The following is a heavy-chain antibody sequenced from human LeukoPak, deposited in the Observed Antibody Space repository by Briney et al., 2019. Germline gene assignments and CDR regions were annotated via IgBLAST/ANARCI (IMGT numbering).Heavy chain of an antibody. CDR2: INPNSGGT. D-gene: IGHD3-10*01. V-gene: IGHV1-2*02. J-gene: IGHJ6*03. CDR1: GYTFTGYY. CDR3: ARGGPLLLWFGELLDQYYMDV. Sequence: ASVKVSCKASGYTFTGYYMHWVRQAPGQGLEWMGWINPNSGGTNYAQKFQGRVTMTRDTSISTAYMELSRLRSDDTAVYYCARGGPLLLWFGELLDQYYMDVWGKGTTVTISS.